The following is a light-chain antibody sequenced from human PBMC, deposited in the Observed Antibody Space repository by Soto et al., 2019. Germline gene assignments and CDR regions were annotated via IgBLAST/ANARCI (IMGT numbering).Light chain of an antibody. Sequence: QSALTQPASVSGSPGQSITISCTGTSSDVGGYEYVSWYQQHPDKAPKLMIYEVTTRPSGVSNRFSGSKSGNTASLTISGLRAEDEADYYCSSYTSTSTWVFGGGTQLTVL. CDR2: EVT. CDR1: SSDVGGYEY. CDR3: SSYTSTSTWV. V-gene: IGLV2-14*01. J-gene: IGLJ3*02.